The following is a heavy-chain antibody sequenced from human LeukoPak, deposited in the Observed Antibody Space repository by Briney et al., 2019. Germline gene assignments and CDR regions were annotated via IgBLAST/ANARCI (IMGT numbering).Heavy chain of an antibody. Sequence: PSETLSLTCAVYGGSFSGYYWGWIRQPPGKGLEWIGSIYYSGSTYYNPSLKSRVTISVDTSKNQFSLKLSSVTAADTAVYYCADLSTVTRAFDIWGQGTMVTVSS. V-gene: IGHV4-39*01. J-gene: IGHJ3*02. CDR1: GGSFSGYY. CDR2: IYYSGST. CDR3: ADLSTVTRAFDI. D-gene: IGHD4-17*01.